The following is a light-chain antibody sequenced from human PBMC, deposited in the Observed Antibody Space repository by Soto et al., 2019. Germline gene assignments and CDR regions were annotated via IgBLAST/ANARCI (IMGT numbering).Light chain of an antibody. V-gene: IGLV2-14*01. Sequence: QSALTQPASVSGSPGQSITISCTGTSSDVGGYNFVSWYQQHPGKSPKLMIFAVSNRPSGVSNRFSGSKSGNTASLTISGLQAEDEAAYYCIPYTTSNTVVFGGGSKVTVL. CDR3: IPYTTSNTVV. J-gene: IGLJ2*01. CDR2: AVS. CDR1: SSDVGGYNF.